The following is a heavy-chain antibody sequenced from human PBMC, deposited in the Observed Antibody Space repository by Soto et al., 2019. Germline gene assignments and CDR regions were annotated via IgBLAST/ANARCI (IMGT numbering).Heavy chain of an antibody. D-gene: IGHD1-20*01. CDR2: INTGNGKT. V-gene: IGHV1-3*04. Sequence: QFQLVQSGAEVREPGASVKVSCKTSGYTCSNYAIHWVRHAPGQRLEWIGWINTGNGKTQYSQKFQGRVTITRDTFASIAYMDMSSLRSEDIAMNYCAGKLTGTTIPFDYCGQGTMVTVSS. CDR1: GYTCSNYA. J-gene: IGHJ4*02. CDR3: AGKLTGTTIPFDY.